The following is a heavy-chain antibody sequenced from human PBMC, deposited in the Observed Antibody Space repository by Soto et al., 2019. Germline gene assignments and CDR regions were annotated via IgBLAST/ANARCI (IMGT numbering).Heavy chain of an antibody. Sequence: QLQLQESGPGLVKPSETLSLTCTVSGGSISSSSYYWGWIRQPPGKGLEWIGSIYYSGSTYYNPSLKSRVTISVDTSKNQFSLKLSSVTAADTAVYYCASSTSFMDYYGMDVWGQGTTVTVSS. CDR3: ASSTSFMDYYGMDV. J-gene: IGHJ6*02. D-gene: IGHD2-2*01. CDR1: GGSISSSSYY. V-gene: IGHV4-39*01. CDR2: IYYSGST.